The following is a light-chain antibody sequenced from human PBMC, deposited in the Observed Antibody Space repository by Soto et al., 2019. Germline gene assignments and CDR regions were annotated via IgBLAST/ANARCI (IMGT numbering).Light chain of an antibody. CDR2: DVD. V-gene: IGLV2-14*01. CDR1: SDDIGVYNY. CDR3: RSYTSQSTLV. Sequence: SVLAQPASVSGSPGQSITISCTGTSDDIGVYNYVSWYQHHPGKGPKLIIFDVDNRPSGVSDRFFGSKSGNTASLTLSGLQPEDEAHYPCRSYTSQSTLVFGGGTQLT. J-gene: IGLJ7*01.